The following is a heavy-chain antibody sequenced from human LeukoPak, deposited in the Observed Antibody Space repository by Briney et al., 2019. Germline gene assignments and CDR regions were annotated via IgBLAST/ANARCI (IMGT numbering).Heavy chain of an antibody. CDR2: IYYSGGT. V-gene: IGHV4-39*01. D-gene: IGHD3-22*01. J-gene: IGHJ4*02. Sequence: SETPSPTCTVSGDSIDSSTYYWGWIRQPPGKGLEWIGSIYYSGGTYSNPSLKSRVTISIDTSKNQFSLKLSSVTAADTAMYYCARLGFTMILVATTWGQGTLVTVSS. CDR3: ARLGFTMILVATT. CDR1: GDSIDSSTYY.